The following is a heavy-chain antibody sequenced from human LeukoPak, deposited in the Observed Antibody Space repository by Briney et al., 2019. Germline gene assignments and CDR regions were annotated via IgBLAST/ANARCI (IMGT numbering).Heavy chain of an antibody. D-gene: IGHD1-14*01. J-gene: IGHJ3*02. V-gene: IGHV4-59*08. CDR1: GDSISSYY. CDR3: ARLPHNRGTFDI. Sequence: SETLSLTCTVPGDSISSYYWGWIRQPPGKGLEWIGYIYYSGSTNYNPSLKSRVTISIDTSKNQFSLKLSSVTAADMAVYYCARLPHNRGTFDIWGQGTMVTVSS. CDR2: IYYSGST.